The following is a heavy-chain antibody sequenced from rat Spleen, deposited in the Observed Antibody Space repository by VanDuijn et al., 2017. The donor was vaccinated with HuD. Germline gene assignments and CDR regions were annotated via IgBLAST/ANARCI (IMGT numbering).Heavy chain of an antibody. Sequence: QVQLKESGPGLVQPSETLSLTCTVSGFSLTSYNVHWVRQPPGKGLEWMGVMWSSGSADYNSGLKSRLSISRDTSKNKVFLKMNSLQSEDTTTYYCARAPGNGYVMDAWGQGASVTVSS. V-gene: IGHV2-45*01. CDR3: ARAPGNGYVMDA. J-gene: IGHJ4*01. CDR2: MWSSGSA. D-gene: IGHD5-1*01. CDR1: GFSLTSYN.